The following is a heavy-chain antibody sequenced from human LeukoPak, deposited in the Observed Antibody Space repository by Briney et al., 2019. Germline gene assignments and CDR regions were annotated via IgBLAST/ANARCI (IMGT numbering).Heavy chain of an antibody. J-gene: IGHJ3*02. CDR3: AREIGRSYGAFDI. CDR1: GFTFSSYS. V-gene: IGHV3-21*01. CDR2: ISSSSSYI. Sequence: PGGSLRLSCAASGFTFSSYSMNWVRQAPGKGLEWVSSISSSSSYIYYADSVKGRFTISRDNAKNSLYLQMNSLRAEDTAVYYCAREIGRSYGAFDIWGQGTMVTVSS. D-gene: IGHD5-18*01.